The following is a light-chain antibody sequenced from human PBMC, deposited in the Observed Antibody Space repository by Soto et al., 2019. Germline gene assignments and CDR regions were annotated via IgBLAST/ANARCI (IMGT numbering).Light chain of an antibody. V-gene: IGKV1-5*01. CDR2: DAS. J-gene: IGKJ2*01. CDR1: QSINNW. CDR3: QQYNLYST. Sequence: DIQMTQSPSTLSASVGDRVTITCRASQSINNWLAWYQQKPGKAPNLLIYDASNLESGVPSRFSGSGSGTEFTLTISSLQPDDFATYYCQQYNLYSTFGQGTKLEIK.